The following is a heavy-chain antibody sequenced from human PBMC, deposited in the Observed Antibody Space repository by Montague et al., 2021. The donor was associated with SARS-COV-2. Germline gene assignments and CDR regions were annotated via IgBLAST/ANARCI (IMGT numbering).Heavy chain of an antibody. CDR1: GGSISSYY. D-gene: IGHD6-6*01. CDR3: ARGREYSSSAGFDY. J-gene: IGHJ4*02. V-gene: IGHV4-59*01. Sequence: SETLSLTCTVSGGSISSYYWSWVRQPPGKGLEWIGYIYYSGSTNYNPSLTSRVTIAVDTSKNQFSLKLSPVTAADTAVYYCARGREYSSSAGFDYWGQGTLVTVSS. CDR2: IYYSGST.